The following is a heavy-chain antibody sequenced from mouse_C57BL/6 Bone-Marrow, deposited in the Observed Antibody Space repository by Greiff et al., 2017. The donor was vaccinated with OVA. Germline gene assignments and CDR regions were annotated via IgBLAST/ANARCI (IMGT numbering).Heavy chain of an antibody. CDR1: GFTFSSYA. CDR2: ISDGGSYT. J-gene: IGHJ4*01. CDR3: ATLYAMDY. V-gene: IGHV5-4*01. Sequence: EVQGVESGGGLVKPGGSLKLSCAASGFTFSSYAMSWVRQTPEKRLEWVATISDGGSYTYYPDNVKGRFTISRDNAKNNLYLQMSHLKSEDTAMYYCATLYAMDYWGQGTSVTVSS.